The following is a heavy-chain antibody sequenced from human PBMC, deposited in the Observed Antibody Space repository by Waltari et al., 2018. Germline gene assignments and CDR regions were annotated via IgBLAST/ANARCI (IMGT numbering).Heavy chain of an antibody. CDR1: ADSMSQTYW. V-gene: IGHV4-4*02. Sequence: QVQLQESGPGLVKPSGTLSVTCAVSADSMSQTYWWSWVRQPPGKGLEWIGQIHGSGRSNYNPSLESRVTVSIDTSTNQVSLKVTSATAADTAVYYCARDRGRGLFLDSWGQGTLVTVSP. CDR2: IHGSGRS. CDR3: ARDRGRGLFLDS. D-gene: IGHD2-15*01. J-gene: IGHJ4*02.